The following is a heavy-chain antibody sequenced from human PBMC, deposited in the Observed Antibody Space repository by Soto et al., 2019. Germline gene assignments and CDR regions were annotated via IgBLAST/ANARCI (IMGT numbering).Heavy chain of an antibody. J-gene: IGHJ2*01. V-gene: IGHV3-30-3*01. Sequence: QVQLVESGGGVVQPGRSLRLSCAASGFTFSSYAMHWVRQAPGKGLEWVAVISYDGSNKYYADSVKGRFTISRDNSKNALCLQMDSLGAEDTAVYYCARDPLWGTAMVLWYFDLWGRGTLVTVSS. CDR2: ISYDGSNK. CDR1: GFTFSSYA. D-gene: IGHD5-18*01. CDR3: ARDPLWGTAMVLWYFDL.